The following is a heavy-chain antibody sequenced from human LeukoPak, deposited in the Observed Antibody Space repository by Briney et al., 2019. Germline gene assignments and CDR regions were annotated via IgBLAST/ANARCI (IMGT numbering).Heavy chain of an antibody. V-gene: IGHV4-61*05. CDR1: GGSISSSSYY. J-gene: IGHJ4*02. Sequence: SETLSLTCTVSGGSISSSSYYWGWIRQPPGKGLEWIGYIYYSGSTNYTPSLKSRLTISVDTSKNQFSLKLSSVTAADTAVYYCARNSGSYDYWGQGTLVSVSS. CDR2: IYYSGST. CDR3: ARNSGSYDY. D-gene: IGHD1-26*01.